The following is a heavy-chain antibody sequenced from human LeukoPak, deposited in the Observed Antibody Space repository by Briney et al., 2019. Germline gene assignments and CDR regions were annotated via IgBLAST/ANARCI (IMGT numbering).Heavy chain of an antibody. CDR2: IYYSGST. J-gene: IGHJ4*02. V-gene: IGHV4-39*01. D-gene: IGHD4-17*01. CDR1: GGSISSGSYY. Sequence: PSETLSLTCTVSGGSISSGSYYWGWIRQPPGKGLEWIGSIYYSGSTYYNPSLKSRVTISVDTSKNQFSLKLSSVTAADTAVYYCARLAYGDKPHALGPNDYWGQGTLVTASS. CDR3: ARLAYGDKPHALGPNDY.